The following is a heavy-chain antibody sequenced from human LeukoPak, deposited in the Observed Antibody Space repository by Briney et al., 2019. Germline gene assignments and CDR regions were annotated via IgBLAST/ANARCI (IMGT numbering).Heavy chain of an antibody. J-gene: IGHJ4*02. V-gene: IGHV3-53*01. CDR3: GRDLIGTAASWDC. Sequence: GGSLRLSCVASGFTVNNNYMNWVRQGPGKGLEWVSVISSGGSTYYAASVTGRFTISRDNSKNTLYLQMNSLRVEDTAVYYCGRDLIGTAASWDCWGQGTLVTVSS. CDR2: ISSGGST. D-gene: IGHD6-25*01. CDR1: GFTVNNNY.